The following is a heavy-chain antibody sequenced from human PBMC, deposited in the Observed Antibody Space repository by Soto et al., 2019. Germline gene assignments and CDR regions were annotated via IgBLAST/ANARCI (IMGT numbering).Heavy chain of an antibody. J-gene: IGHJ4*02. D-gene: IGHD1-1*01. CDR2: IYSGGST. V-gene: IGHV3-66*01. CDR1: GFTVSSNY. CDR3: AREPAAGTTNDY. Sequence: GGSLRLSCAASGFTVSSNYMSWVRQAPGKGLEWVSVIYSGGSTYYADSVKGRFTISRDNSKNTLYLQMNSLRAEDTAVYYCAREPAAGTTNDYWGQGTLVTVSS.